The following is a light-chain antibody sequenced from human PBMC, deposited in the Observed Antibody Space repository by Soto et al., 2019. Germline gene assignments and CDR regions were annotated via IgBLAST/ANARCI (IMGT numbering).Light chain of an antibody. J-gene: IGKJ1*01. CDR1: QSISNY. V-gene: IGKV1-39*01. Sequence: DIQMTQSPSSLSASVGDRVTITCRASQSISNYLNWYQQKPGKAPKLLIYGASNLQSGVPSRFSGSGSGTDFTLTISSLQPEDFATYYCQQSYGTPRTFGQGT. CDR2: GAS. CDR3: QQSYGTPRT.